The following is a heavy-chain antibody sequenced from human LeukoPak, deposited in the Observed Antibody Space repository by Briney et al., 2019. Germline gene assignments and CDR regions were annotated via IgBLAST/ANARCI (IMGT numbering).Heavy chain of an antibody. D-gene: IGHD4-17*01. CDR2: TNHSGST. CDR3: ARNYGDYAGMDV. Sequence: SETLSLTCAVYGGSFSGYYWSWIRQPPGKGLEWIGETNHSGSTNYNPSLKSRVTISVDTSKNQFSLKLSSVTAADTAVYYCARNYGDYAGMDVWGQGTTVTVSS. J-gene: IGHJ6*02. CDR1: GGSFSGYY. V-gene: IGHV4-34*01.